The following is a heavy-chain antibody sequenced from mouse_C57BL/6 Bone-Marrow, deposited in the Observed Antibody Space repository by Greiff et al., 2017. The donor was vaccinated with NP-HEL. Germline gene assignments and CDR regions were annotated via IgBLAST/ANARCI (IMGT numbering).Heavy chain of an antibody. Sequence: QVQLQQPGAELVKPGASVKLSCKASGYTFTSYWMQWVKQRPGQGLEWIGEIDPSDSYTNYNQKFKGKATLTVDTSSSTAYMQLSSLTSEDSAVYYCARSAYYRNYRGVYWGQGTTLTVSS. CDR2: IDPSDSYT. D-gene: IGHD2-5*01. V-gene: IGHV1-50*01. J-gene: IGHJ2*01. CDR3: ARSAYYRNYRGVY. CDR1: GYTFTSYW.